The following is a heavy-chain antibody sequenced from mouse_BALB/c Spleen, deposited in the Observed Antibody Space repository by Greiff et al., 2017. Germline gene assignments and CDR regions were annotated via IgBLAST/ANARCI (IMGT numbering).Heavy chain of an antibody. CDR1: GFSLTSYG. CDR2: IWAGGST. J-gene: IGHJ3*01. V-gene: IGHV2-9*02. CDR3: ARETDYYGNYVFAY. Sequence: QVQLKESGPGLVAPSQSLSITCTVSGFSLTSYGVHWVRQPPGKGLEWLGVIWAGGSTNYNSALMSRLSISKDNSKSQVFLKMNSLQTDDTAMYYCARETDYYGNYVFAYWGQGTLVTVSA. D-gene: IGHD2-1*01.